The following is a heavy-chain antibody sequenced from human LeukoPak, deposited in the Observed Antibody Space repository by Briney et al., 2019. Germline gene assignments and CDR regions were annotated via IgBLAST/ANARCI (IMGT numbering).Heavy chain of an antibody. Sequence: GASVKVSCKASGYTFTSYYMHWVRQASGQGLEWMGIINPSGGSTSYAQKFQGRVTMTRDTSTSTVYMELSSLRSEDTAVYYCARDRGYYYDSSGYYFPIDAFDIWGQGTMVTVSS. V-gene: IGHV1-46*01. CDR1: GYTFTSYY. D-gene: IGHD3-22*01. CDR3: ARDRGYYYDSSGYYFPIDAFDI. CDR2: INPSGGST. J-gene: IGHJ3*02.